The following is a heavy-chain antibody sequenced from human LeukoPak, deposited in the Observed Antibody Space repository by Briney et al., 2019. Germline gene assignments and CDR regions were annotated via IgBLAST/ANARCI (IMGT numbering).Heavy chain of an antibody. Sequence: TSETLSLTCAVYGGSFSGYYWSWIRQPPGKGLEWIGEINHSGSTNYNPSLKSRVTISVDTSKNQFSLKLSSVTAADTAVYYCARVNPAPLPAAFNLLYQVSNWFDPWGQGTLVTVSS. J-gene: IGHJ5*02. CDR1: GGSFSGYY. CDR2: INHSGST. D-gene: IGHD2-8*01. CDR3: ARVNPAPLPAAFNLLYQVSNWFDP. V-gene: IGHV4-34*01.